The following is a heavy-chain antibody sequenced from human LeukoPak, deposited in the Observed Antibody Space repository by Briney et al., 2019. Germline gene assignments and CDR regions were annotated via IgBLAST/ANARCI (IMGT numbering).Heavy chain of an antibody. CDR2: ISGSGGST. CDR1: VYTLRSYH. CDR3: AKGGPILEPAMANNAY. Sequence: GGSQRLSCAGSVYTLRSYHMTWLRGARGEGLDCVSYISGSGGSTYYADFVKGRFTISRENSKNTLYLQMNSLSAEDTAVYYCAKGGPILEPAMANNAYWGEGTLVTVSS. J-gene: IGHJ4*02. V-gene: IGHV3-23*01. D-gene: IGHD5-18*01.